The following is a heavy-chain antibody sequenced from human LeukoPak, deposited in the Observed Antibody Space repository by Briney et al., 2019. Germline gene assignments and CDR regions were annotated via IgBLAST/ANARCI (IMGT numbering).Heavy chain of an antibody. CDR1: GFTFSNYA. D-gene: IGHD6-6*01. J-gene: IGHJ5*02. CDR3: ARDLGAGRPFDP. CDR2: ISGTGANT. Sequence: GGSLRLSCAVSGFTFSNYAMSWVRQAPGKGPEWVSAISGTGANTFYADSVKGRFTIPRDNSKNTLYLQMNSLRAEDTAVYYCARDLGAGRPFDPWGQGTLVTVSS. V-gene: IGHV3-23*01.